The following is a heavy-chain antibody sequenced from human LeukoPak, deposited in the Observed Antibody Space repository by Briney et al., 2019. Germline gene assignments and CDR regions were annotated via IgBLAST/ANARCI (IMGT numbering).Heavy chain of an antibody. Sequence: GGSLRLSCAASGFTFSSYAMRWVRQAPGKGLEWVSAISGSGGSTYYADSVKGRFTISRGNSKNTLYLQMNSLRAEDTAVYYCAKDQALLTGYYNYYGMDVWGKGTTVTVSS. D-gene: IGHD3-9*01. CDR1: GFTFSSYA. CDR3: AKDQALLTGYYNYYGMDV. J-gene: IGHJ6*04. CDR2: ISGSGGST. V-gene: IGHV3-23*01.